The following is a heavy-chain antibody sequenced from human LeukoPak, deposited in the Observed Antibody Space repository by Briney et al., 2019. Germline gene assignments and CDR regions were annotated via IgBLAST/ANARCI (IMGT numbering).Heavy chain of an antibody. J-gene: IGHJ3*02. CDR3: VLGDGFDI. Sequence: SETLSLTCTVSGGSISSSSYYWGWIRQPPGKGLEWIGSIYYSGSTYYNPSLKSRVTISVDTSKNQFSLKLSSVTAADTAVYYCVLGDGFDIWGQGTMVTVSS. V-gene: IGHV4-39*07. CDR2: IYYSGST. CDR1: GGSISSSSYY.